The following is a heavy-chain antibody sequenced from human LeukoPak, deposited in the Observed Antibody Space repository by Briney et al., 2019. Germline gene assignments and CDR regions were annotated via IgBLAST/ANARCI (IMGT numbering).Heavy chain of an antibody. Sequence: EASVKVSCKASGYTFTGYYMHWARQAPGQGLEWMGWINPNSGGTNYAQKFQGRVTMTRDTSISTAYMELSRLRSDDTAVYYCAREDIVGATPFDYWGQGTLVTVSS. CDR3: AREDIVGATPFDY. CDR1: GYTFTGYY. J-gene: IGHJ4*02. D-gene: IGHD1-26*01. CDR2: INPNSGGT. V-gene: IGHV1-2*02.